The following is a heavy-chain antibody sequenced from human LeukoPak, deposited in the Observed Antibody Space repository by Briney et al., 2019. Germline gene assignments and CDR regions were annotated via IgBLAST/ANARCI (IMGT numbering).Heavy chain of an antibody. V-gene: IGHV1-2*02. J-gene: IGHJ3*02. Sequence: ASVKVSCKASGYTFTGYYMHWVRQAPGQGLEWMGWINPNSGGTNYAQKFQGRVTMTRDTSISTAYMELSRLRSDDTAVYYCARDLLTGDPNDASDIWGQGTMVTVSS. D-gene: IGHD7-27*01. CDR3: ARDLLTGDPNDASDI. CDR1: GYTFTGYY. CDR2: INPNSGGT.